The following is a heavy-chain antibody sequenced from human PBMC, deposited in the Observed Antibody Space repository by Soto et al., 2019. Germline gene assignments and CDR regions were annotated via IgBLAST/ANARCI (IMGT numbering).Heavy chain of an antibody. J-gene: IGHJ1*01. V-gene: IGHV1-46*01. CDR2: IHPSGDT. Sequence: QVQLVQSGAELKKPGASVKVACKASGYKFTTYFIHWVRQAPGQGLEWMGMIHPSGDTGYAQKSRGRVTITINTYTTTAYMELRNLTSEDTAVYFSVRGYCTTSPCSGDFQFWGQGTLVTVSS. CDR3: VRGYCTTSPCSGDFQF. CDR1: GYKFTTYF. D-gene: IGHD2-15*01.